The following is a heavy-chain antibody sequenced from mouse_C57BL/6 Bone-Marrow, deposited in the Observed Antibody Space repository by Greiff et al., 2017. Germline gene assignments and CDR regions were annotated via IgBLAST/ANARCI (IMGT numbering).Heavy chain of an antibody. CDR1: GYAFTNYL. CDR3: ARDGYDPWFAY. Sequence: QVQLQQSGAELVRPGTSVKVSCKASGYAFTNYLIEWVKQRPGQGLEWIGVINPGSGGTNYTEKFKGKATLTADKSSSTAYMQLSSLTSDDSAVYFCARDGYDPWFAYWGQGTLVTVSA. V-gene: IGHV1-54*01. J-gene: IGHJ3*01. D-gene: IGHD2-2*01. CDR2: INPGSGGT.